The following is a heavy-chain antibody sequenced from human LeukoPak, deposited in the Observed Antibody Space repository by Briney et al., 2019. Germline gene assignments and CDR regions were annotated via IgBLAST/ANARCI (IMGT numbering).Heavy chain of an antibody. J-gene: IGHJ4*02. CDR3: ARGYCSGGSCFDG. CDR2: FDPEVGGT. V-gene: IGHV1-24*01. Sequence: ASVKVSCKISGKTLTEVALRWVRQAPGKGLEWMGGFDPEVGGTIYAQKFQDRVTMTEDTSTDTAYMELRSLRSDDTAVYYCARGYCSGGSCFDGWGQGTLVTVSS. CDR1: GKTLTEVA. D-gene: IGHD2-15*01.